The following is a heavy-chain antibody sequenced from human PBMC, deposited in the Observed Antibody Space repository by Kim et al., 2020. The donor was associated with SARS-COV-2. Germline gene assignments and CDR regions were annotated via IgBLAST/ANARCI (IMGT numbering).Heavy chain of an antibody. CDR2: ISWNSGSI. D-gene: IGHD3-3*01. J-gene: IGHJ4*02. CDR1: GFTFGDYA. Sequence: LSLTCAASGFTFGDYAMHWVRQAPGKGLEWVSGISWNSGSIGYADSVKGRFTISRDNAKNSLYLQMNSLRAEDTALYYCAKGFPGYDFWSGYSYFDYWGQGTLVTVSS. CDR3: AKGFPGYDFWSGYSYFDY. V-gene: IGHV3-9*01.